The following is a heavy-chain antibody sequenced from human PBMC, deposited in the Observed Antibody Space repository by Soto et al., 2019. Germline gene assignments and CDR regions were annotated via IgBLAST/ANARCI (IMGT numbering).Heavy chain of an antibody. J-gene: IGHJ4*02. CDR2: TYYRSKWYN. CDR1: GDSVSSNSAA. CDR3: ATWRYDY. V-gene: IGHV6-1*01. Sequence: PSQTLSLTCTISGDSVSSNSAAWNWIRHSPSRGLEWLGRTYYRSKWYNDYAVSLRGRITINPDTTKNQFSLQLNSANPEDTAVYYCATWRYDYWGQGTLVTVSS.